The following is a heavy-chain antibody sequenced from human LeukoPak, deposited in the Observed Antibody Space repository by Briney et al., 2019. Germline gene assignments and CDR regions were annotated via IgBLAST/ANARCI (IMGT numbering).Heavy chain of an antibody. V-gene: IGHV4-34*01. J-gene: IGHJ6*02. CDR3: ASVVAATPNYYYGMDV. CDR2: INHSGST. Sequence: SETLSLTCAVYGGSFSGYYWSWIRQPPGKGLEWIGEINHSGSTNYNPSLKSRVTISVDTSKNQFSLKLSSVTAADTAVYYCASVVAATPNYYYGMDVWGQGTTVTVSS. CDR1: GGSFSGYY. D-gene: IGHD2-15*01.